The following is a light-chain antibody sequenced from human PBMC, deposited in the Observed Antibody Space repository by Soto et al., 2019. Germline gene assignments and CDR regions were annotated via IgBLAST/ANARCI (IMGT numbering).Light chain of an antibody. V-gene: IGKV3-11*01. CDR2: DAS. J-gene: IGKJ2*01. CDR1: QSVTSF. Sequence: EIVLTQSPATRSFSPGERATLSCRASQSVTSFLAWYQQKPGRAPRLLIYDASNRATGIPARFSGSGSGTDFTLTISSLEPEDFAVYYCQQRSDWPPMYTFGQGTKLEI. CDR3: QQRSDWPPMYT.